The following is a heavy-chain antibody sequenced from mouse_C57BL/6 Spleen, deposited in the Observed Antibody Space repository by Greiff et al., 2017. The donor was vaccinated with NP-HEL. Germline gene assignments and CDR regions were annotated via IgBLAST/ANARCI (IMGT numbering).Heavy chain of an antibody. Sequence: EVLLVESGGGLVQPKGSLKLSCAASGFSFNTYAMNWVRQAPGKGLEWVARIRSKSNNYATYYADSGKDRFTISRDDSESMLYLLMNNLKTEDTAMYYCVINYDYDSAMDYWGQGTSVTVSS. D-gene: IGHD2-4*01. CDR3: VINYDYDSAMDY. V-gene: IGHV10-1*01. J-gene: IGHJ4*01. CDR1: GFSFNTYA. CDR2: IRSKSNNYAT.